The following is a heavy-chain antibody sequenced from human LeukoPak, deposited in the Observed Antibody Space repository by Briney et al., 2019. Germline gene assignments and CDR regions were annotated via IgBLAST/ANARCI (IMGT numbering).Heavy chain of an antibody. D-gene: IGHD4-23*01. CDR2: ISGSGGSA. CDR3: VWDGGHY. V-gene: IGHV3-23*01. CDR1: GLTFSSYA. J-gene: IGHJ4*02. Sequence: GGSLRLSCAASGLTFSSYAMSWVRQAPGKGLEWVSDISGSGGSAYYADSVKGRFTISRDNSKNTLYLQMNSLRAEDTAVYYCVWDGGHYWGQGTLVTVSS.